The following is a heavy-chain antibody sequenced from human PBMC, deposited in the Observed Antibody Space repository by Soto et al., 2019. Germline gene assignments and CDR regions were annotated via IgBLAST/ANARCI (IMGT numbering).Heavy chain of an antibody. Sequence: GESLKISCKGSGYSFTSYWISWVRQMPGKGLEWMGRIDPSDSYTNYSPSFQGHVTISADKSISTAYLQWSSLKASDTAMYYCASRSEVLRHPHDAFDIWGQVTMVTVSS. V-gene: IGHV5-10-1*01. CDR1: GYSFTSYW. D-gene: IGHD3-3*01. CDR3: ASRSEVLRHPHDAFDI. J-gene: IGHJ3*02. CDR2: IDPSDSYT.